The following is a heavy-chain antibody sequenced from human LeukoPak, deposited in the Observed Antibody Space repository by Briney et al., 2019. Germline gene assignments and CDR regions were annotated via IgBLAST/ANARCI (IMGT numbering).Heavy chain of an antibody. J-gene: IGHJ6*02. CDR1: GFTFSIYS. D-gene: IGHD2-2*01. V-gene: IGHV3-21*01. CDR3: ARDLGSSTPRDNYYYGMGV. CDR2: ISSSSSYI. Sequence: PGGSLRLSCAASGFTFSIYSMNWVRQAPGKGLEWVSSISSSSSYIYYADSVKGRFTISRDNAKNSLYLQMNSLRAEDTAVYYCARDLGSSTPRDNYYYGMGVWGQGTTVTVSS.